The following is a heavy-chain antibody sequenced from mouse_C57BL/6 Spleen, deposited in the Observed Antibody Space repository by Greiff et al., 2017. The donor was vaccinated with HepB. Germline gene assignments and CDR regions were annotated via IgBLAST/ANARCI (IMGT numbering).Heavy chain of an antibody. V-gene: IGHV1-69*01. D-gene: IGHD1-1*01. CDR1: GYTFTSYW. CDR2: IDPSDSYT. CDR3: ARGYYYGSSFYYAMDY. J-gene: IGHJ4*01. Sequence: VQLQQPGAELVMPGASVKLSCKASGYTFTSYWMHWVKQRPGQGLEWIGEIDPSDSYTNYNQKFKGKSTLTVDKSSSTAYMQLSSLTSEDSAVYYYARGYYYGSSFYYAMDYWGQGTSVTVSS.